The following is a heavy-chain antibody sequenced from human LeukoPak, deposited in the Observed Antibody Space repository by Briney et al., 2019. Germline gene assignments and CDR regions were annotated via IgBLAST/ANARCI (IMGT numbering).Heavy chain of an antibody. CDR3: AKGLGSGWYLFEY. V-gene: IGHV3-23*01. CDR2: ISGGGGST. D-gene: IGHD6-19*01. J-gene: IGHJ4*02. Sequence: PGRSLRLSCGVSGFTVSSYSMHWVRQAPGKGLEWVSAISGGGGSTYYADSVKGRFTISRDDSKNTLYVQMNSLRAEDTAVYYCAKGLGSGWYLFEYWGQGTLVTVSS. CDR1: GFTVSSYS.